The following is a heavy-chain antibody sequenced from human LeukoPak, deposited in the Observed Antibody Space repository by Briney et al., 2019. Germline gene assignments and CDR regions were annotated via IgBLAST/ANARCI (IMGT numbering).Heavy chain of an antibody. CDR2: INHSGST. CDR1: GGSFSGDY. J-gene: IGHJ4*02. D-gene: IGHD4-23*01. CDR3: ARGGWEHLLDY. V-gene: IGHV4-34*01. Sequence: PSETLSLTCAVCGGSFSGDYWSWIRQPPGKGLEWIGEINHSGSTNYNPSLQSRVTISVDRSKNQFSLKLSSVTAADTAVYYCARGGWEHLLDYWGQGTLVTVSS.